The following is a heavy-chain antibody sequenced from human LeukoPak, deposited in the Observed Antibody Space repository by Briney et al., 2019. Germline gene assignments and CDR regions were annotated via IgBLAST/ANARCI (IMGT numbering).Heavy chain of an antibody. V-gene: IGHV4-34*01. CDR2: INHSGST. J-gene: IGHJ4*02. Sequence: SETLSLTCAVYGGSFSGYYWSWIRQPPGKGLEWIGEINHSGSTNYNPSLKSRVTISVDTSKNQFSLKLSSVTAADTAVYYCARYGSGSKTNDYWGQGTLVTVSS. D-gene: IGHD3-10*01. CDR1: GGSFSGYY. CDR3: ARYGSGSKTNDY.